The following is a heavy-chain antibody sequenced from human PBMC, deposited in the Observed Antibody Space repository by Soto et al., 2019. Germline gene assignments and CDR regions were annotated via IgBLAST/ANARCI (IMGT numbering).Heavy chain of an antibody. J-gene: IGHJ4*02. V-gene: IGHV3-7*03. Sequence: EVQMLQSGGGMVQPGGSLRLSCVGSGLTFGHDSMSWVRQAPGKGLEWVANIKIDGSEKYYVDSVKGRFAISRDNAKNSVFLQLNSLRTDDTAVYYCARELELVDGFDHWGQGSLVIVSP. D-gene: IGHD2-8*02. CDR1: GLTFGHDS. CDR3: ARELELVDGFDH. CDR2: IKIDGSEK.